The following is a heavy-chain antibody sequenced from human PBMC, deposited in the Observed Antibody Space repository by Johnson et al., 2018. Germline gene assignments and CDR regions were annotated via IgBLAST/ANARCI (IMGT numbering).Heavy chain of an antibody. V-gene: IGHV1-3*01. CDR3: AREEYDLWSGYPLYYMDV. J-gene: IGHJ6*03. CDR2: INAGNGNT. D-gene: IGHD3-3*01. Sequence: QVQLVQSGAAVTKPGASVKVSCRASGYTFTGYTMHWVRQAPGQRLECMGWINAGNGNTKYSQKFQGRLTITRATSASTAYMERSSLTSEDTAIYYCAREEYDLWSGYPLYYMDVWGKGTTVTFSS. CDR1: GYTFTGYT.